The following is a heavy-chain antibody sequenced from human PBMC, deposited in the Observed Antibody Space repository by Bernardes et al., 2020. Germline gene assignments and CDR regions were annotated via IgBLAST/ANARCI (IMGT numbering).Heavy chain of an antibody. CDR1: GGSFSGYY. V-gene: IGHV4-34*01. CDR2: INHSGST. D-gene: IGHD5-12*01. Sequence: SETLSLTCAVYGGSFSGYYWSWIRQPPGKGLEWIGEINHSGSTNYNPSLKSRVTISVDTSKNQFSLNLNSVTAADTAVYYCERRILGTMMSDWGPGTLVTVS. CDR3: ERRILGTMMSD. J-gene: IGHJ4*02.